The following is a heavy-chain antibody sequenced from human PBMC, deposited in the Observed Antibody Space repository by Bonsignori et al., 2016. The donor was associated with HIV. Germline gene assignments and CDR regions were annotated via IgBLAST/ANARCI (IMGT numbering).Heavy chain of an antibody. CDR3: ARDGVGYSGLFDY. D-gene: IGHD5-12*01. CDR2: ISAFNGNT. J-gene: IGHJ4*02. Sequence: WVRQAPGQGLEWMGWISAFNGNTNYAQKLQGRVTTTTDTSTTTAYMELRSLRSDDTAVYYCARDGVGYSGLFDYWGQGTQVTVSS. V-gene: IGHV1-18*01.